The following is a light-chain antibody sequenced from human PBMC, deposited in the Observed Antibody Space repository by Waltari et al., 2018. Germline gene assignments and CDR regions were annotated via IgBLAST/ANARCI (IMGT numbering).Light chain of an antibody. V-gene: IGKV1-39*01. CDR3: QHSDGPYP. J-gene: IGKJ2*01. CDR2: GVS. Sequence: DIQMTQSPSSLSASVGARVTITCRASQTISNHLNWYQHKPGQAPRLLIFGVSSLRGGVPSRFRGSGSETDFTLTISGLQPEDLATYYCQHSDGPYPFGQGTKLEIK. CDR1: QTISNH.